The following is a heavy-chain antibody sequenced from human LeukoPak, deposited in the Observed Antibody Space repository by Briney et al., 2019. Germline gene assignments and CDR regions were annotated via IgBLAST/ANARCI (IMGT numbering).Heavy chain of an antibody. CDR3: ARDRWYMDV. D-gene: IGHD4-23*01. CDR1: GFTFSSYW. J-gene: IGHJ6*03. CDR2: IKQDGSEK. V-gene: IGHV3-7*01. Sequence: GGSLRLSCVASGFTFSSYWMSWVRQAPGKGLEWVANIKQDGSEKYYVDSVKGRFTISRDNAKNSLYLQMNSLRAEDTAVYYCARDRWYMDVWGKGTTDTVSS.